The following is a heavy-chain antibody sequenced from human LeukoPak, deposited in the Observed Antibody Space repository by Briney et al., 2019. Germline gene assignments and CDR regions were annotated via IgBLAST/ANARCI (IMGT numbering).Heavy chain of an antibody. CDR1: GFTFSTYA. J-gene: IGHJ5*01. Sequence: PGESLRLSCAASGFTFSTYAMSWVRQVPAKGLEWVSAISTTTYYADFVEGRFTISRDNSKNTLYLQMNSLRAEDTAVYYCAKPIGPRYGDYHNSCFDSWGQGTLVTVSS. CDR3: AKPIGPRYGDYHNSCFDS. D-gene: IGHD4-17*01. CDR2: ISTTT. V-gene: IGHV3-23*01.